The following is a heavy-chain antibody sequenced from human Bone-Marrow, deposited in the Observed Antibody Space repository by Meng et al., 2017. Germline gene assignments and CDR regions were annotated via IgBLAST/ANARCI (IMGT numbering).Heavy chain of an antibody. D-gene: IGHD3-22*01. CDR3: ARDPHYYDSSGYFPFDY. V-gene: IGHV1-18*04. CDR2: ISAYNGNT. Sequence: QVQLVQSGAEVKKPGASVKVSCKPSGYNFPDYYIHWVRRAPGQGLEWMGWISAYNGNTNYAQKLQGRVTMTTDTSTSTAYMELRSLRSDDTAVYYCARDPHYYDSSGYFPFDYWGQGTLVTVSS. CDR1: GYNFPDYY. J-gene: IGHJ4*02.